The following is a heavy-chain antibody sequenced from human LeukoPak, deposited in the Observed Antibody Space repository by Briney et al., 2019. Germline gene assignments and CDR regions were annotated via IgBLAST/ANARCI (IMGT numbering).Heavy chain of an antibody. D-gene: IGHD1-26*01. CDR1: GFTFSSYW. Sequence: GGSLRLSCAASGFTFSSYWMHWVRQAPGKGLEWVAVISYDGSNKYYADSVKGRFTISRDNSKNTLYVQMNSLRAEDTAVYYCARVYSGSYYWRAFDIWGQGTMVTVSS. CDR3: ARVYSGSYYWRAFDI. CDR2: ISYDGSNK. J-gene: IGHJ3*02. V-gene: IGHV3-30-3*01.